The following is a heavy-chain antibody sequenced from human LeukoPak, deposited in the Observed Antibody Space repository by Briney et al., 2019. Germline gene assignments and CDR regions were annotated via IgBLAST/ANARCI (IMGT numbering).Heavy chain of an antibody. Sequence: ASVMVSCKASGYTFTSCYMHWVRQAPGQGLEWMGIINPSGGSTSYAQKFQGRVSMTRDTSTSTVYMELSGLRSEDTAVYYCARDTAMGYFQHWGQGTLVTVSS. V-gene: IGHV1-46*03. CDR3: ARDTAMGYFQH. CDR2: INPSGGST. J-gene: IGHJ1*01. CDR1: GYTFTSCY. D-gene: IGHD5-18*01.